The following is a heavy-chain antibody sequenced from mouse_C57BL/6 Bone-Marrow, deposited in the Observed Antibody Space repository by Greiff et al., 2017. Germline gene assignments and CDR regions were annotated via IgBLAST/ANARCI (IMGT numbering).Heavy chain of an antibody. CDR1: GFTFSDYG. CDR3: AILYGSSYGAMDD. Sequence: EVKLVESGGGLVKPGGSLKLSCAASGFTFSDYGMHWVRQAPEKGLEWVAYISSGSSTIYYADTVKGRFTISRDNAKNTLFLHMTSLRSEDTAMYYCAILYGSSYGAMDDWGQGTSVTVYS. D-gene: IGHD1-1*01. CDR2: ISSGSSTI. V-gene: IGHV5-17*01. J-gene: IGHJ4*01.